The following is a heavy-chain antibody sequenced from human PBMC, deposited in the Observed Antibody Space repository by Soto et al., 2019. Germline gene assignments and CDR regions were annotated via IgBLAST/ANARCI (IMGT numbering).Heavy chain of an antibody. Sequence: TSETLSLTCTVSGGSISSYYWSWIRQPPGKGLEWIGYIYYSGSTNYNPSLKSRVTISVDTSKNQFSLKLSSVTAADTAVYYCARQKDSSGYYYYYYGMDVWGQGTTVTVSS. CDR1: GGSISSYY. CDR2: IYYSGST. D-gene: IGHD3-22*01. CDR3: ARQKDSSGYYYYYYGMDV. J-gene: IGHJ6*02. V-gene: IGHV4-59*08.